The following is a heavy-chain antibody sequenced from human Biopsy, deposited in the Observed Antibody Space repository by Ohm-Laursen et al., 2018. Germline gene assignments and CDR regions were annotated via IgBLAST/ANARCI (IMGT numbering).Heavy chain of an antibody. CDR1: GGSFSGYY. CDR2: INHSRST. Sequence: GTLSLTCAVYGGSFSGYYWNWIRQPPGKGLEWIGEINHSRSTKYNSSFKSRVTISVDTSKKQFSLKMTSVTAADTAIYYCAHGSGSYYKWDFWGRGILVTVSS. J-gene: IGHJ4*02. CDR3: AHGSGSYYKWDF. V-gene: IGHV4-34*01. D-gene: IGHD3-10*01.